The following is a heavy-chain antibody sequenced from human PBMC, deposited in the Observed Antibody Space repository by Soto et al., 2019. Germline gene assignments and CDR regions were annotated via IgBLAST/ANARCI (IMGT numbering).Heavy chain of an antibody. CDR1: GYTLTELS. D-gene: IGHD3-3*01. CDR2: FDPEDGET. V-gene: IGHV1-24*01. Sequence: ASVKVSYKVSGYTLTELSMHWVRQAPGKALEWMGGFDPEDGETIYAQKFQGRVTMTEDTSTDTAYMELSSLRSEDTAVYYCATERITIFGVARNWFDPWGQGTLVTVSS. J-gene: IGHJ5*02. CDR3: ATERITIFGVARNWFDP.